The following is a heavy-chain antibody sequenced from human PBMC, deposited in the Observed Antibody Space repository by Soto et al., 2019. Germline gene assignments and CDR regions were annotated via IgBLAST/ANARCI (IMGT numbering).Heavy chain of an antibody. CDR2: IYYSGST. Sequence: LSLTCTVSGGSISSGGYYWSWIRQHPGKGLEWIGYIYYSGSTYYNPSLKSRVTISVDTSKNQFSLELSSVTAADTAVYYCARYYDSSGCFDYWGQGTLVTVSS. D-gene: IGHD3-22*01. CDR3: ARYYDSSGCFDY. J-gene: IGHJ4*02. V-gene: IGHV4-31*03. CDR1: GGSISSGGYY.